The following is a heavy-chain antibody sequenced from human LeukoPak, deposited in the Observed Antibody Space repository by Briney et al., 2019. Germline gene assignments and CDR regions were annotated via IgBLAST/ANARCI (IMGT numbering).Heavy chain of an antibody. CDR2: ISSSSSYI. V-gene: IGHV3-21*01. CDR1: GFTFSSYS. J-gene: IGHJ4*02. Sequence: GGSLRLSCAASGFTFSSYSMNWVRQAPGKGLEWVSSISSSSSYIYYADSVKGRFTISRDNAKNSLYLQMNSLRAEDTAVYYCARDGGSTSFLHYWGQGTLVSVS. D-gene: IGHD3-16*01. CDR3: ARDGGSTSFLHY.